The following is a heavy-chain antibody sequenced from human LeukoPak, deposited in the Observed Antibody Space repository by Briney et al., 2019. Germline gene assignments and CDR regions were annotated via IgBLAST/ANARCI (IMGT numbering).Heavy chain of an antibody. J-gene: IGHJ4*02. Sequence: ASVKVSCKASGYTFTSYYMHWVRQAPGQGLEWMGIINPSGGSTSYAQKFQGRVTMTRDTSTSTVYMELSSLRSEDTAVYYCARPREYSYGSSYYFDYWGQGTLVTVSS. CDR1: GYTFTSYY. CDR3: ARPREYSYGSSYYFDY. D-gene: IGHD5-18*01. CDR2: INPSGGST. V-gene: IGHV1-46*01.